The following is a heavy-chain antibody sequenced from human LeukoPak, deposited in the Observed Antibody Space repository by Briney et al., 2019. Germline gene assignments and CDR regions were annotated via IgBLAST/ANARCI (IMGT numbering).Heavy chain of an antibody. J-gene: IGHJ4*02. CDR2: ISSRGSTI. CDR1: GFTFSSYE. Sequence: GGSLRLSCAASGFTFSSYEMNWVRQAPGKGLEWVSYISSRGSTIYYADSVKGRFTISRDNAKNSLYLQMNSLRAEDTAVYYCAREDCSGGSCHFDYWGQGTLVTVSS. D-gene: IGHD2-15*01. CDR3: AREDCSGGSCHFDY. V-gene: IGHV3-48*03.